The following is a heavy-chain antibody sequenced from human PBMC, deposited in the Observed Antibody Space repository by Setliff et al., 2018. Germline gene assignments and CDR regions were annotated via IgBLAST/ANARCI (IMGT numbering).Heavy chain of an antibody. J-gene: IGHJ6*02. V-gene: IGHV4-59*02. CDR3: ARDRTAYSYGLDV. Sequence: ETLSLTCTVSGGSVSPYFWSWIRQPPGKGLQWIGYIYHNGNTNFNLSLKSRVNMSIDTSKNQFALNLKSVTAADTAVYYCARDRTAYSYGLDVWGQGTTVTVSS. CDR2: IYHNGNT. CDR1: GGSVSPYF. D-gene: IGHD5-18*01.